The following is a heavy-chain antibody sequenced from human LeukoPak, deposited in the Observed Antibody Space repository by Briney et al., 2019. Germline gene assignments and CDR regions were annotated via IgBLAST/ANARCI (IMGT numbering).Heavy chain of an antibody. CDR1: GFTFSSYG. V-gene: IGHV3-30*02. D-gene: IGHD3/OR15-3a*01. J-gene: IGHJ4*02. CDR2: IWYDGSNK. CDR3: AKDWTGASYYLEY. Sequence: GGSLRLSCAASGFTFSSYGMHWVRQAPGKGLDWVSFIWYDGSNKYYTDSVKGRFTISRDNSKNTVFLQMNSLRAEDTAMYYCAKDWTGASYYLEYWGQGALVTVSS.